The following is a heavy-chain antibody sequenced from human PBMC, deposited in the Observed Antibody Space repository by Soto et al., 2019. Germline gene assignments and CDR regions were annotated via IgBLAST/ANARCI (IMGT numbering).Heavy chain of an antibody. D-gene: IGHD6-13*01. CDR1: GFTVSSNY. J-gene: IGHJ4*02. Sequence: GESLKISCTASGFTVSSNYMSWVRQAPGKGLEWVSVIYSGGSTYYADSVKGRFTISRDNSKNTLYLQMNSLRAEDTAVYYCARVAAAGTLYYFDYWGQGTLVTVSS. CDR2: IYSGGST. V-gene: IGHV3-53*01. CDR3: ARVAAAGTLYYFDY.